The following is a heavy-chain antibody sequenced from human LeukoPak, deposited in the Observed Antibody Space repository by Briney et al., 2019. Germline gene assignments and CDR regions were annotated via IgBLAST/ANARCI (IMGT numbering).Heavy chain of an antibody. Sequence: GASVKVSCKASGYTFTGYYMHWVRQAPGQGLEWMGIINPSGGSTSYAQKFQGRVTMTRDMSTSTVYMELSSLRSEDTAVYYCARAYCGGDCYSGYFFDYWGQGTLVTVSS. D-gene: IGHD2-21*02. CDR2: INPSGGST. CDR3: ARAYCGGDCYSGYFFDY. V-gene: IGHV1-46*01. CDR1: GYTFTGYY. J-gene: IGHJ4*02.